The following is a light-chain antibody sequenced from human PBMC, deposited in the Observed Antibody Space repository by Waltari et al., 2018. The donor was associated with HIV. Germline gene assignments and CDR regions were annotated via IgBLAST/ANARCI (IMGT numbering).Light chain of an antibody. CDR1: TSDIGIFDS. Sequence: QSALTQPASVSGSPGQSITISCAGTTSDIGIFDSVSWYQHHPGRAPQLMIFGVYSRSSGGSSRFSGSKSGNTASLTISGLQAEDEANYYCCSYTAIHTLIFGGGTKLTVL. V-gene: IGLV2-14*01. CDR2: GVY. J-gene: IGLJ2*01. CDR3: CSYTAIHTLI.